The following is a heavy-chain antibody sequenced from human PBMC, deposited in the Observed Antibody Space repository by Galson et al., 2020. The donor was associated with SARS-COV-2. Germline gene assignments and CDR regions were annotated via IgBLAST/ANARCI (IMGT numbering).Heavy chain of an antibody. CDR2: INPNSGGT. CDR1: GYTFTGNY. J-gene: IGHJ5*02. CDR3: ARPYWSSTTCVWFDP. Sequence: ASVKVSCNASGYTFTGNYMHWVRQAPGQGLEWMGWINPNSGGTNYAQKFQGRVTMTRDTSISTAYMELSRLRSDDTAVYYCARPYWSSTTCVWFDPWGQGTLVTVSS. D-gene: IGHD2-2*01. V-gene: IGHV1-2*02.